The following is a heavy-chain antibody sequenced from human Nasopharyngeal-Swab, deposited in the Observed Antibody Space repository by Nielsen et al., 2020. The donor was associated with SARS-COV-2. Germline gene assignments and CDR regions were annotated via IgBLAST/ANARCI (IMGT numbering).Heavy chain of an antibody. CDR2: INHSGST. V-gene: IGHV4-34*01. Sequence: SETLSLTCAVYGGSFSGYYWSWIRQPPGKGLEWIGEINHSGSTNYSPSLKSRVTISVDTSKNQFSLKLSSVTAADTAVYYCARGRGLRHYYYYGMDVWGQGTTVTVSS. CDR1: GGSFSGYY. CDR3: ARGRGLRHYYYYGMDV. D-gene: IGHD3-3*01. J-gene: IGHJ6*02.